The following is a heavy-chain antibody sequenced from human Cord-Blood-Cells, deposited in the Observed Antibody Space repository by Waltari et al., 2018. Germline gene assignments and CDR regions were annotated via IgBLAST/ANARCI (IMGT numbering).Heavy chain of an antibody. CDR1: AGHFGRYY. J-gene: IGHJ5*02. Sequence: QVQLQQWRVGLFTPPETLSRTCAVYAGHFGRYYWSWIRQPPGKGLEWIGEINHSGSTNYNPSLKIRVTISVDTSKNQFSLKRSSVTAADTAVYYCARGNCSGGSCSNWFDPWGQGTLVTVSS. CDR3: ARGNCSGGSCSNWFDP. CDR2: INHSGST. D-gene: IGHD2-15*01. V-gene: IGHV4-34*01.